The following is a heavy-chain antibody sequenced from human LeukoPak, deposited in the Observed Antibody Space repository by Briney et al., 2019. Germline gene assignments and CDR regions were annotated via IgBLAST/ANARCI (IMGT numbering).Heavy chain of an antibody. V-gene: IGHV3-30*18. CDR3: AKVKGEVIGAFDI. CDR1: RFTFSSYG. Sequence: GRSLRLSCAASRFTFSSYGKHWVRQAPGKGLEWVAVISYDGNNRYYADSVKGRFTISRYNSKNTLYLQMNSLRAEDTAVYYCAKVKGEVIGAFDIWGQGTMVTVSS. CDR2: ISYDGNNR. J-gene: IGHJ3*02. D-gene: IGHD3-16*01.